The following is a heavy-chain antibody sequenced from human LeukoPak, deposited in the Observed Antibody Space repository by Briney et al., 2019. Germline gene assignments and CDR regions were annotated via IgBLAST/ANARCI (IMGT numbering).Heavy chain of an antibody. V-gene: IGHV4-59*01. D-gene: IGHD3-16*01. CDR1: VSITTYY. Sequence: PSETLSLTCTVSVSITTYYWSWIRQSPGKGLEWIGNIYYNGRTNYNPSLKSRVTISVDTSKNQFSLKLSSVTAADTAVYYCARAEGGYDYVWGSYTVFDYWGQGTLVTVSS. CDR3: ARAEGGYDYVWGSYTVFDY. J-gene: IGHJ4*02. CDR2: IYYNGRT.